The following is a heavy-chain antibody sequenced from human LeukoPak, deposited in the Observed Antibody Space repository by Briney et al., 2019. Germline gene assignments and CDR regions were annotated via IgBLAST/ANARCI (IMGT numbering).Heavy chain of an antibody. J-gene: IGHJ4*02. CDR2: IYYSGST. Sequence: SQTLSLTCTVSGGSISSGGYYWSWIRQHPGKGLEWIGYIYYSGSTYYNPSLKSRVTISVDTSKNQFSLKLSSVTAADTAVYYCADGYCSSTSCYSFDYWGQGTLVTVSS. CDR3: ADGYCSSTSCYSFDY. V-gene: IGHV4-31*03. CDR1: GGSISSGGYY. D-gene: IGHD2-2*02.